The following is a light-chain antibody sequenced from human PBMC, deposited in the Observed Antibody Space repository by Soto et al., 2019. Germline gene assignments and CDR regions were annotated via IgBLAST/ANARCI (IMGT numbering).Light chain of an antibody. CDR2: KAS. V-gene: IGKV1-5*03. CDR1: QSISSW. CDR3: QQYSTYSWT. J-gene: IGKJ1*01. Sequence: DIQMTQSPSTLSASLGDRVTITCRASQSISSWLAWYQQKPGKAPKLLIYKASNLESGVPSRFSGSGSGTEFTLTISSLQPDDFATYYCQQYSTYSWTFGQGTQVEIK.